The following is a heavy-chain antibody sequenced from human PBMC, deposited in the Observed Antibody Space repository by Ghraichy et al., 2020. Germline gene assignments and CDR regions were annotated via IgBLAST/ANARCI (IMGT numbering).Heavy chain of an antibody. D-gene: IGHD3-22*01. Sequence: SQTLSLTCAVSGGSITSGSFSWSWIRQPPGKGLEWIGYIYHSGATHYNPSLKSRVTISLDDSKNHFSLRLNSVTAADTAVYYCARAPYDDDGFYDDGFDIWGQGTMFTVSS. CDR3: ARAPYDDDGFYDDGFDI. V-gene: IGHV4-30-2*01. J-gene: IGHJ3*02. CDR1: GGSITSGSFS. CDR2: IYHSGAT.